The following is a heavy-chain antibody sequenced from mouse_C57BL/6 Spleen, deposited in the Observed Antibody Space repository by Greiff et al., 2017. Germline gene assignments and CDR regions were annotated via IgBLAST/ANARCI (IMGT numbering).Heavy chain of an antibody. CDR2: ISSGGSYT. V-gene: IGHV5-6*01. J-gene: IGHJ2*01. D-gene: IGHD2-3*01. CDR1: GFTFSSYG. Sequence: EVKLVESGGDLVKPGGSLKLSCAASGFTFSSYGMSWVRQTPDKRLEWVATISSGGSYTYYPDSVKGRFTISRDNAKNTLYLQMSSLKSEDTAMYYCARLLYDGYLWDYWGQGTTLTVSS. CDR3: ARLLYDGYLWDY.